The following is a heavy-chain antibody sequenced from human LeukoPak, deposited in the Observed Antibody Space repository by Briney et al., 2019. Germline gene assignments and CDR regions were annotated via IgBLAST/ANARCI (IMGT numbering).Heavy chain of an antibody. J-gene: IGHJ6*02. V-gene: IGHV3-23*01. CDR2: ISGSGGST. CDR1: GFTFSSYA. D-gene: IGHD3-10*01. CDR3: AKDKGLWFGELDPIYYYGMDV. Sequence: PGGSLRLSCAASGFTFSSYAMSWVRQAPGKGLEWVSAISGSGGSTYYADSVKGRFTISRDNSKNTLYLQMNSLRAEDTAVYYCAKDKGLWFGELDPIYYYGMDVWAKGPRSPSP.